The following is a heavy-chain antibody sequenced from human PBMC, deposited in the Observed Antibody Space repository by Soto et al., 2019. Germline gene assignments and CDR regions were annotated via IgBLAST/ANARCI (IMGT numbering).Heavy chain of an antibody. D-gene: IGHD1-26*01. Sequence: ASVKVSCNASGYTFTVYYMHWVRQAPGQGLEWMGWINPKSGGTMYPQKFQGRVTMTWDTSISTAYMALTRLRSGDTAVYYCARDLAKGGGSAGFDYWGQGTLVTVSS. CDR2: INPKSGGT. V-gene: IGHV1-2*02. CDR1: GYTFTVYY. CDR3: ARDLAKGGGSAGFDY. J-gene: IGHJ4*02.